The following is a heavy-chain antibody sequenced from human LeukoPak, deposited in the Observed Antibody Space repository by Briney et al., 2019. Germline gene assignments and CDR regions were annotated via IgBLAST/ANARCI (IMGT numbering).Heavy chain of an antibody. V-gene: IGHV4-59*01. CDR1: GGSISSYY. CDR2: IYYSGST. CDR3: ARVRAGALYYYGMDV. D-gene: IGHD3-10*01. J-gene: IGHJ6*02. Sequence: PSETLSLTCTVSGGSISSYYWRWIRPPPGKGLAWMGYIYYSGSTNYNPSLKSRVTISVDTSKNQFSLKLSSVTAADTAVYYCARVRAGALYYYGMDVWGQGTTVTVSS.